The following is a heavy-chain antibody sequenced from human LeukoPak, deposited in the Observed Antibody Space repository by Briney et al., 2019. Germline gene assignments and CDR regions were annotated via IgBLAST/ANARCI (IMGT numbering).Heavy chain of an antibody. CDR2: ISSSSSSI. CDR3: AKDDVAAFATGYMDV. J-gene: IGHJ6*03. D-gene: IGHD6-6*01. CDR1: RFSFSTYS. V-gene: IGHV3-48*01. Sequence: PGGSLRLSCAASRFSFSTYSMNWVRQAPGKGLEWVAYISSSSSSIYYAESVKGRFTISRDRSKNTVYLQMNGLRADDTAVYYCAKDDVAAFATGYMDVWGKGTTVTVSS.